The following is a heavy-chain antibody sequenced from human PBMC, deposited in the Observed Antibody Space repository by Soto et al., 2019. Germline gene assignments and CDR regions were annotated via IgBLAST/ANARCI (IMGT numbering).Heavy chain of an antibody. CDR1: GFIFTTYE. CDR2: ISSSGSSI. D-gene: IGHD3-22*01. V-gene: IGHV3-48*03. CDR3: ARGPGSGYYYFDY. Sequence: EVQLVESGGDLVQPGGSLRLSCAASGFIFTTYEMNWVRQAPGKGLEWVSYISSSGSSIYYADSGKGRFTISRDNAKNSMYLQMNSLGAEDTAVYYCARGPGSGYYYFDYWGQGTLVTVSS. J-gene: IGHJ4*02.